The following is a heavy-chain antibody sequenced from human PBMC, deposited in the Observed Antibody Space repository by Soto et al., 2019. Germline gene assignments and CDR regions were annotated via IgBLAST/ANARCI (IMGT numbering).Heavy chain of an antibody. J-gene: IGHJ6*02. CDR3: ARMELNHYYYYGMDV. CDR2: ISYDGSNK. V-gene: IGHV3-30-3*01. CDR1: GFTFSSYA. D-gene: IGHD1-7*01. Sequence: GGSLRLSCAASGFTFSSYAMHWVRQAPGKGLEWVAVISYDGSNKYYADSVKGRFTISRDNSKNTLYLQMNSLRAEDTAVYYCARMELNHYYYYGMDVWGQGTTVTVSS.